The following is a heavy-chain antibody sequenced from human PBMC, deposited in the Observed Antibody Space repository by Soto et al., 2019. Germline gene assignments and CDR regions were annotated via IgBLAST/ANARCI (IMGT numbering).Heavy chain of an antibody. V-gene: IGHV3-48*01. D-gene: IGHD2-21*02. CDR3: ARDPNSGDFDSGGYYYYYYYMDV. CDR2: ISSSSSTI. CDR1: GFTFSTFA. Sequence: EVQLVESGGGLVQPGGSLRLSCAASGFTFSTFAMNWVRQAPGKGLEWVSYISSSSSTISYADSVKGRFTISRDNAKNELYLQMNSLRADDTAVYYCARDPNSGDFDSGGYYYYYYYMDVWGKGTTVTVSS. J-gene: IGHJ6*03.